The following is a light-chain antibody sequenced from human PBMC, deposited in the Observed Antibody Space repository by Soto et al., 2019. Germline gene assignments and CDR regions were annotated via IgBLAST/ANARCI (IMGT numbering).Light chain of an antibody. CDR1: QSVSSN. CDR3: QQYNNWLT. V-gene: IGKV3D-15*01. CDR2: GAS. J-gene: IGKJ4*01. Sequence: EIVMTQSPATLSVSPGERATLSCRASQSVSSNLAWYQQKPGQAPRLLIYGASIRATGIPARFSGSGSGTEFTLTISSLQSEDFAFYSCQQYNNWLTFGGGTKVEIK.